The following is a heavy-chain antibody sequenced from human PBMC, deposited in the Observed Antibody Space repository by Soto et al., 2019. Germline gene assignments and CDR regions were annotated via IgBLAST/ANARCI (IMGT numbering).Heavy chain of an antibody. Sequence: GGPLRLSCAASGFTFSSYWMSWVRQAPGKGMEWVANIKQDGREKWYVDSVKGRFTMSRDHAKNSLYLQINSLRAEDTAVYYCARHPERIAQIGWFDPWGQGTLVTVSS. J-gene: IGHJ5*02. CDR2: IKQDGREK. V-gene: IGHV3-7*02. CDR1: GFTFSSYW. D-gene: IGHD6-13*01. CDR3: ARHPERIAQIGWFDP.